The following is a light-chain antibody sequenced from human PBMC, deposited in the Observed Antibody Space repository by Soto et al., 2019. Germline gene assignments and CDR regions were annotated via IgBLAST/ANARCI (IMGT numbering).Light chain of an antibody. CDR3: SSYTSSSTPGV. V-gene: IGLV2-14*01. Sequence: QSVLTQPASVSGPPGQSITISCTGTSSDVGGYNYVSWYQQHPGKAPKLMIYDVSNRPSGVSNRFSGSKSGNTASLTISGLQAEDEADYYCSSYTSSSTPGVFGTGTKVTVL. CDR1: SSDVGGYNY. CDR2: DVS. J-gene: IGLJ1*01.